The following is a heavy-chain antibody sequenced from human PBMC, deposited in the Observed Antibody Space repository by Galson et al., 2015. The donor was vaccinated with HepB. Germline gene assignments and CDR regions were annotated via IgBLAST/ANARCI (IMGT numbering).Heavy chain of an antibody. V-gene: IGHV4-34*01. CDR2: INHSGST. Sequence: SETLSLTCAVYGGSFSGYYWSWIRQPPGKGLEWIGEINHSGSTNYNPSLKSRVTISVDTSKNQFSLKLSSVTAADTAMYYCARGYCGSGGSCKYFQHWGQGTLVTVSS. CDR3: ARGYCGSGGSCKYFQH. D-gene: IGHD2-15*01. J-gene: IGHJ1*01. CDR1: GGSFSGYY.